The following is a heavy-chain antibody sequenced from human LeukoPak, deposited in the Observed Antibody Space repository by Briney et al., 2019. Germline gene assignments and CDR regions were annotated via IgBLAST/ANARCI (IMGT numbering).Heavy chain of an antibody. V-gene: IGHV3-30-3*01. CDR2: ISYDGSNK. CDR3: ARDQSYVLDY. CDR1: GFTFSSYA. Sequence: GGSLRPSCAASGFTFSSYAMHWVRQAPGKGLEWVAVISYDGSNKYYADSVKGRFTISRDNSKNTLYLQMNSLRAEDTAVYYCARDQSYVLDYWGQGTLVTVSS. J-gene: IGHJ4*02. D-gene: IGHD1-26*01.